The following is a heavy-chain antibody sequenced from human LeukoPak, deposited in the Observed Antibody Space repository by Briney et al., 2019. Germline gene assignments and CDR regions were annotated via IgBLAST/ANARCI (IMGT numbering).Heavy chain of an antibody. J-gene: IGHJ4*02. CDR3: ARDWRYCSGGSCYSLGGYFDY. D-gene: IGHD2-15*01. CDR2: ISYDGSNK. CDR1: GFTFSSYA. Sequence: GGSLRLSCAASGFTFSSYAMHWVRQAPGKGLEWVVVISYDGSNKYYADSVKGRFTISRDNSKNTLYLQMNSLRAEDTAVYYCARDWRYCSGGSCYSLGGYFDYWGQGTLVTVSS. V-gene: IGHV3-30*04.